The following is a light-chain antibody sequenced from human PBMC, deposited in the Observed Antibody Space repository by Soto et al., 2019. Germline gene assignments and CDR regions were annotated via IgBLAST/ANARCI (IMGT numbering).Light chain of an antibody. Sequence: EIVLTQSPGTLSLSPGERATLSCRASQSINSRYLAWYQQKPGQAPRLLIYGASSRATGIPDRFSGSGSGTDFTITISRLEPEDFAVSYCQQFGSSPGFTFGPGPIVDIK. CDR2: GAS. CDR3: QQFGSSPGFT. J-gene: IGKJ3*01. CDR1: QSINSRY. V-gene: IGKV3-20*01.